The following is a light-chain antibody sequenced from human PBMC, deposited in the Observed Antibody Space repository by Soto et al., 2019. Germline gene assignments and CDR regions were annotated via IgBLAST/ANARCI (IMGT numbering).Light chain of an antibody. CDR3: QQYNSYSHT. CDR1: QRVSRW. V-gene: IGKV1-5*01. Sequence: DIQMTQSPSTLSASVGDRVTITCRASQRVSRWLVWYQQKPGKAPKLLIYDASSLESGVSLRFSGSGSGTEFTLTISSLQPDDFATYYCQQYNSYSHTFGQGTKLEIK. J-gene: IGKJ2*01. CDR2: DAS.